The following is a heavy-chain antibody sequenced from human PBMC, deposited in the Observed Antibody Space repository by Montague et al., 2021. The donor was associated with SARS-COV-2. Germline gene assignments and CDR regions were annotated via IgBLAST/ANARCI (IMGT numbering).Heavy chain of an antibody. CDR1: GGSISRYY. V-gene: IGHV4-59*01. CDR3: ARSRENYNILTGYPYYFDY. J-gene: IGHJ4*02. Sequence: SETLSLTCTVSGGSISRYYWNWIRQPPGKGLEWIAYIYYSGSTNYNPSIKSRVTISVDTSKNQFSLKLSSVTAADTAVYYCARSRENYNILTGYPYYFDYWGQGTLVTVSS. D-gene: IGHD3-9*01. CDR2: IYYSGST.